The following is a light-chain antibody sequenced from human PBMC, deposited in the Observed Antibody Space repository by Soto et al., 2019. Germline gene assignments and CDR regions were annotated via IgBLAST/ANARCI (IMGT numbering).Light chain of an antibody. Sequence: IVLTQSPGTLSLSPGERATLSCRASQSVSSRYLACYQQKPGQAPRLLIYGASSRATGIPDRFSGSGSGTDFTFTISRLEPEDFAVYYCQQYGNSPLTFGEGTKVEIK. CDR3: QQYGNSPLT. CDR2: GAS. CDR1: QSVSSRY. V-gene: IGKV3-20*01. J-gene: IGKJ1*01.